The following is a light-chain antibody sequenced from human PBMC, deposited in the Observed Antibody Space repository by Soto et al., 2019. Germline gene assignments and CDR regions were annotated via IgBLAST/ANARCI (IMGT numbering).Light chain of an antibody. Sequence: QSVLTQPASVSGSPGQSITISCTGTSSDIGAYNFVSWYQQHPGKAPKLMLYDVNIRPSGVSNRFSGSKSGNTASLTISGLQAAEEADYYCTSWATSTTMIFGGGTKLTLL. CDR1: SSDIGAYNF. CDR2: DVN. V-gene: IGLV2-14*03. CDR3: TSWATSTTMI. J-gene: IGLJ2*01.